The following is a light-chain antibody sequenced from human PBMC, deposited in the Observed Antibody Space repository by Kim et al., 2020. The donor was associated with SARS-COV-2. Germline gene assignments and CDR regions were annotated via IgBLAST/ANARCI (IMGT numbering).Light chain of an antibody. CDR3: LQYYSSLPLT. CDR2: AAS. Sequence: AIRMTQSPSSLSASTGDRVTITCRASQGISSYLAWYQQKPGKAPKLLIYAASTVQSGVPSRFSGSGSGTDFTLTISFLQSEDFATYFCLQYYSSLPLTFGGGTKVDI. CDR1: QGISSY. J-gene: IGKJ4*01. V-gene: IGKV1-8*01.